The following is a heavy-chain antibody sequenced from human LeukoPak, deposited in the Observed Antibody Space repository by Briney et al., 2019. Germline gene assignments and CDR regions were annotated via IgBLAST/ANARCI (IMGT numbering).Heavy chain of an antibody. Sequence: ASVKVSCKASGYTFTCYYMHWVRQAPGQGLEWMGWINPNSGGTNYAQKFQGRVTMTRDTSISTAYMELSRLRSDDTAVYYCARIEYSSGWYPSWGQGTLVTVSS. CDR3: ARIEYSSGWYPS. CDR1: GYTFTCYY. CDR2: INPNSGGT. D-gene: IGHD6-19*01. J-gene: IGHJ5*02. V-gene: IGHV1-2*02.